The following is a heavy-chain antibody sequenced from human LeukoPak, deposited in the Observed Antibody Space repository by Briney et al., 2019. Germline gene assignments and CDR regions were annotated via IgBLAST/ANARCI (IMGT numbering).Heavy chain of an antibody. CDR3: ARVGGWENWFDP. Sequence: SETLSLTCSVSGDSFSGYYWSWIRQPAGKGLEWIGRIYTSGSTNYNPSLKSRVTMSVDTSKNQFSLKLSSVTAADTAVYYCARVGGWENWFDPWGQGTLVTVSS. D-gene: IGHD1-26*01. V-gene: IGHV4-4*07. CDR2: IYTSGST. CDR1: GDSFSGYY. J-gene: IGHJ5*02.